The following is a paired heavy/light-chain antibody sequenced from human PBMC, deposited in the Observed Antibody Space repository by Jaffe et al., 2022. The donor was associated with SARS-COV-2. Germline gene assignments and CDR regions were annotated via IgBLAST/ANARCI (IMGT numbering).Light chain of an antibody. J-gene: IGKJ4*01. CDR2: AAS. Sequence: DIQLTQSPSFLSASVGDRVTITCRASQGISSYLAWYQQKPGKAPKLLIYAASTLQSGVPSRFSGSGSGTEFTLTISSLQPEDFATYYCQQLNSYPSLTFGGGTKVEIK. V-gene: IGKV1-9*01. CDR1: QGISSY. CDR3: QQLNSYPSLT.
Heavy chain of an antibody. J-gene: IGHJ6*02. CDR1: GYSFTSYW. D-gene: IGHD3-3*01. CDR2: IYPGDSDT. CDR3: ARLAAGDTIFGVVSPRDLYYYYGMDV. Sequence: EVQLVQSGAEVKKPGESLKISCKGSGYSFTSYWIGWVRQMPGKGLEWMGIIYPGDSDTRYSPSFQGQVTISADKSISTAYLQWSSLKASDTAMYYCARLAAGDTIFGVVSPRDLYYYYGMDVWGQGTTVTVSS. V-gene: IGHV5-51*01.